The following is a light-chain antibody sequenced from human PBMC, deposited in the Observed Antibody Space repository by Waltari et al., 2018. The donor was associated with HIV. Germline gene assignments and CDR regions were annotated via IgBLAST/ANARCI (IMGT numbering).Light chain of an antibody. Sequence: QSALTQPASVSGSPGQSITISCTGTNNDVDDYKYVSWYQHHPSKAPKVMIYEGNNRPPGDLNRFSGSKSGNTASLTISGLQAEDEADYFCTSYISSSSPVFGGWTKLTVL. CDR2: EGN. CDR1: NNDVDDYKY. J-gene: IGLJ3*02. V-gene: IGLV2-14*01. CDR3: TSYISSSSPV.